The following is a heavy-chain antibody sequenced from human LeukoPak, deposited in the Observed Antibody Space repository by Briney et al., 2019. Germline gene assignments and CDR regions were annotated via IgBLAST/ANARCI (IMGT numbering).Heavy chain of an antibody. CDR3: ARSSYYYDSSGFPSYYFDY. D-gene: IGHD3-22*01. Sequence: GGSLRLSCAASGFTYSSYAMSWVRQAPGKGLEWVSAISVSGGSTYYADSVKGRFTISRDNSKNTLYLQMNSLRAEDTAVYYCARSSYYYDSSGFPSYYFDYWGQGTLVTVSS. V-gene: IGHV3-23*01. J-gene: IGHJ4*02. CDR1: GFTYSSYA. CDR2: ISVSGGST.